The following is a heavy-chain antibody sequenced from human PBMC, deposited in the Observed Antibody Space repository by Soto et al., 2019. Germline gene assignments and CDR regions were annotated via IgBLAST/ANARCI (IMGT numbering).Heavy chain of an antibody. J-gene: IGHJ4*02. D-gene: IGHD6-6*01. V-gene: IGHV2-5*01. CDR1: GFSLTTSEVG. CDR2: VYWNDDK. Sequence: QITLKESGPTLLKPTQTLTLTCSFSGFSLTTSEVGVGWIRKPPGKALEWLALVYWNDDKHYRPSLKSRLTITKAASKKQVVLIMANMAPLDTGTYYCAHQGDYSSSLTTVFDYWGQGTLVTVAS. CDR3: AHQGDYSSSLTTVFDY.